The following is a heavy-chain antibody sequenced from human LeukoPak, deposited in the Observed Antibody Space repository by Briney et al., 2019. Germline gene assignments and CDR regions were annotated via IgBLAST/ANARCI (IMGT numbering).Heavy chain of an antibody. CDR1: GYTFTAYF. CDR2: INCNSGNT. V-gene: IGHV1-2*02. D-gene: IGHD6-19*01. J-gene: IGHJ5*02. CDR3: ARLHLGGWYLGGS. Sequence: ASVKVSCKASGYTFTAYFFHWVRQAPGQGLEWMGWINCNSGNTDSAQKFQGRVTMTRDTSSSTAYMELSRLTSDDTAVYYCARLHLGGWYLGGSWGQGTLVTVSS.